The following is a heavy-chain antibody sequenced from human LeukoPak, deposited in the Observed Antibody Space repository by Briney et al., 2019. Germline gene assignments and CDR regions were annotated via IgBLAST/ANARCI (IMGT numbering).Heavy chain of an antibody. CDR1: GFTFSSCA. J-gene: IGHJ6*04. D-gene: IGHD6-13*01. CDR2: ISYDGSNK. CDR3: ARDGNSAIAAAGSPPDYYYYGMDV. Sequence: GGSLRLSCAASGFTFSSCAMHWVRQAPGKGLEWVAVISYDGSNKYYADSVKGRFTISRDNSKNTLYLQMNSLRAEDTAVYYCARDGNSAIAAAGSPPDYYYYGMDVWGKGTTVTVSS. V-gene: IGHV3-30*04.